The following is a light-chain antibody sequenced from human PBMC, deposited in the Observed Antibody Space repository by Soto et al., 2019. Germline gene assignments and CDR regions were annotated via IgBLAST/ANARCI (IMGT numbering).Light chain of an antibody. Sequence: EIVLTQSPATLSLSPGERATLSCRASQSVTNYLAWYQQKAGQAPRLLIYETIHRATGIPARFSGSGSGTDFTLTISSLEPEDFAVYYCQHRGHWLITFGQGTRLEIK. CDR3: QHRGHWLIT. CDR1: QSVTNY. V-gene: IGKV3-11*01. CDR2: ETI. J-gene: IGKJ5*01.